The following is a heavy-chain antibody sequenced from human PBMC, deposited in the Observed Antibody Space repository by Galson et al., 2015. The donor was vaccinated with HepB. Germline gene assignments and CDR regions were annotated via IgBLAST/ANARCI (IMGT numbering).Heavy chain of an antibody. V-gene: IGHV7-4-1*02. J-gene: IGHJ3*02. D-gene: IGHD5-12*01. CDR3: ARVNDIVATISLEDAFDI. Sequence: SVKVSCKASGYTFTSYATNWVRQAPGQGLEWMGWINTNTGNPTYAQGFTGRFVFSLDTSVSTAYLQISSLKAEDTAVYYCARVNDIVATISLEDAFDIWGQGTMVTVSS. CDR1: GYTFTSYA. CDR2: INTNTGNP.